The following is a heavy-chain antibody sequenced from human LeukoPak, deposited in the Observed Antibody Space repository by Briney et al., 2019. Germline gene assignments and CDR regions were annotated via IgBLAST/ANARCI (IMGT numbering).Heavy chain of an antibody. CDR3: ARDQGYGDGIDY. Sequence: SETLSLTCTVSGGSISSHYWSWIRQPPGKGLEWIGYIYYSGSTNYNPSLKSRVTMSVDTSKNQFSLKLSSVTAADTAVYYCARDQGYGDGIDYWGQGTLVTVSS. CDR1: GGSISSHY. CDR2: IYYSGST. V-gene: IGHV4-59*11. D-gene: IGHD4-17*01. J-gene: IGHJ4*02.